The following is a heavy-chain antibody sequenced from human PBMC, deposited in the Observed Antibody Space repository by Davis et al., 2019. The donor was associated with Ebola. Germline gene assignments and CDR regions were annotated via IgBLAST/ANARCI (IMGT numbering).Heavy chain of an antibody. V-gene: IGHV3-9*01. Sequence: SLKISCAASGFTFDDYAMHWVRQAPGKGLEWVSGISWNSGSIGYADSVKGRFTISRDNAKNSLYLQMNSLRAEDTALYYCAKDMAAGLLAYYYYGMDVWDQGTTVTVSS. J-gene: IGHJ6*02. CDR1: GFTFDDYA. CDR3: AKDMAAGLLAYYYYGMDV. CDR2: ISWNSGSI. D-gene: IGHD2-15*01.